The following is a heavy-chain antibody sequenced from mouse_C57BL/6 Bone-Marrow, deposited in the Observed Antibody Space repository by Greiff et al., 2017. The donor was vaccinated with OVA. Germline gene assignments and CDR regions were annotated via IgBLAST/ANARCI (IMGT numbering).Heavy chain of an antibody. V-gene: IGHV1-26*01. CDR2: INPNNGGT. CDR1: GYTFTDYY. CDR3: ARSNYVDY. Sequence: EVQLQQSGPELVKPGASVKISCKASGYTFTDYYMNWVKQSHGKSLEWIGDINPNNGGTSYNQKFKGKATLTVDKSSSTAYMERRSLTSEDAAVYYCARSNYVDYWGKGTTLTVSS. J-gene: IGHJ2*01.